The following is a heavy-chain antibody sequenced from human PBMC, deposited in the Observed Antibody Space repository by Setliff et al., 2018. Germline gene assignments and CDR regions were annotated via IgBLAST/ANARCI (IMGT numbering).Heavy chain of an antibody. CDR1: GGSISGYY. CDR2: ISTSWST. CDR3: VRSMPDTANFDY. V-gene: IGHV4-4*07. Sequence: SETRSLTCTVSGGSISGYYWRWIRQPAGKGLEWIGRISTSWSTNYNPALKIRLTMSVDTSKNQFSLKVTSVTAADTAVYYCVRSMPDTANFDYWGQGTLVTVSS. J-gene: IGHJ4*02. D-gene: IGHD5-18*01.